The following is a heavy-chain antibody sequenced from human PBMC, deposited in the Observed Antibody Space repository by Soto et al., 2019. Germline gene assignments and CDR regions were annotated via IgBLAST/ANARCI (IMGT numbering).Heavy chain of an antibody. Sequence: QVQLVQSGAEVKKPGASVKVSCKSSGYTFTSYGISWVRQAPGQGLEWMGWISAYNGNTNYAQKLQGRVSMTTDTSTRTAYMELRSLRSDDTAVYYCARRVFRASIAVAEDYWGQGTLVTVSS. J-gene: IGHJ4*02. CDR2: ISAYNGNT. D-gene: IGHD6-19*01. V-gene: IGHV1-18*01. CDR1: GYTFTSYG. CDR3: ARRVFRASIAVAEDY.